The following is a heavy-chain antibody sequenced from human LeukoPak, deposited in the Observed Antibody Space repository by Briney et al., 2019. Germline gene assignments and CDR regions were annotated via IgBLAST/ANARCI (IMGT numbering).Heavy chain of an antibody. D-gene: IGHD2-8*01. J-gene: IGHJ4*02. Sequence: SVTLSLTCRVSGGSLSSYDWSWIRQPPGKGLEWIGYIYTSGSTNYNPSLKSRVTISVDTSKNQFSLKLSSVTAADTAVYYCARGPVYYYFDYWGQGTLVTVSS. CDR1: GGSLSSYD. V-gene: IGHV4-4*09. CDR2: IYTSGST. CDR3: ARGPVYYYFDY.